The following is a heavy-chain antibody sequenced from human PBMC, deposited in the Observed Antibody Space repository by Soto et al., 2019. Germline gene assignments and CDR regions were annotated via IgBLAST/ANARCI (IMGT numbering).Heavy chain of an antibody. Sequence: GSVKVSCTASGFTFITYDFSWVRQAAGQGLEWMGWMNPNNGNAGFAQKFRGRINMTRNTSISTAYLELRSLRSDDSAVYFCARRKERSGPYYLDRWGQGTQVTVSS. CDR1: GFTFITYD. V-gene: IGHV1-8*01. CDR3: ARRKERSGPYYLDR. D-gene: IGHD6-25*01. CDR2: MNPNNGNA. J-gene: IGHJ4*02.